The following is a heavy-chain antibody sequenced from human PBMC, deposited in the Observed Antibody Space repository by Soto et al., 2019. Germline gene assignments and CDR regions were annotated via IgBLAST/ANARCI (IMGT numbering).Heavy chain of an antibody. V-gene: IGHV3-48*01. CDR1: GFTFSSYT. CDR3: ARGHISSTKNWLDP. Sequence: GGSLRLSCAASGFTFSSYTMNWVRQAPGKGLEWVSYISSSSNTIYYADSVKGRFTISRDNAKNSLYLQMNSLRAEDTAMYYCARGHISSTKNWLDPWGQGTLVTVSS. D-gene: IGHD6-6*01. J-gene: IGHJ5*02. CDR2: ISSSSNTI.